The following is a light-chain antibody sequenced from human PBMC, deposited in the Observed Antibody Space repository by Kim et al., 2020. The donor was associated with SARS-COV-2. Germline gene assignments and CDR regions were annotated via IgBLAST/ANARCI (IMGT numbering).Light chain of an antibody. V-gene: IGLV1-47*01. J-gene: IGLJ7*01. CDR1: SSNIGSNH. CDR2: KTD. CDR3: AAWDDSLSGVV. Sequence: QSVLTQPPSASGTPGQGVAISCFGSSSNIGSNHVYWYQQLPGTAPKLLIYKTDQRPSGVPDRFSGSKSGTSASLAISGLRSEDEADYYCAAWDDSLSGVVFGVGTQLTVL.